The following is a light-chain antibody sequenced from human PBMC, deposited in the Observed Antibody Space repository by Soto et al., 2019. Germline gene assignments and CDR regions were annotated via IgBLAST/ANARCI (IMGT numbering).Light chain of an antibody. CDR3: QQYTNYRT. CDR2: KAS. J-gene: IGKJ1*01. Sequence: DIQMTQSPSTLSASVGDRVTITCRASQSINSWLAWYQQKPGKAPKLLIYKASRLEIGVPSRFSGSVSGTEFTLTINSLQPDDFATYYCQQYTNYRTFGQGTKVDIK. V-gene: IGKV1-5*03. CDR1: QSINSW.